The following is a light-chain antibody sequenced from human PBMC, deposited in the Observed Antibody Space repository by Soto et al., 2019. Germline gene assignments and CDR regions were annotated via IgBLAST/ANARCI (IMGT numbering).Light chain of an antibody. V-gene: IGKV3-15*01. CDR3: QQYDDAPLT. CDR1: QSVSNN. Sequence: DIVMTQSPATLSASPGERATLSCRASQSVSNNVAWYQQKPGQAPRLLIYHAATRPTGIPARFSGSGSGTDVTLTISSLQSEDVAIYYCQQYDDAPLTFGGGTKVEIK. CDR2: HAA. J-gene: IGKJ4*02.